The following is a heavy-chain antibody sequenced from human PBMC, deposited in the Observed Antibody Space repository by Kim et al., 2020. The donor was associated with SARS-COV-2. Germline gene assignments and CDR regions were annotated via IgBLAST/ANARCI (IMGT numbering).Heavy chain of an antibody. V-gene: IGHV1-69*04. J-gene: IGHJ4*02. CDR3: ARGLGYCSGGSGEGTYYFDY. CDR1: GGTFSSYA. Sequence: SVKVSCKASGGTFSSYAISWVRQAPGQGLEWMGRIIPILGIANYAQKFQGRVTITADKSTSTAYMELSSLRSEDTAVYYCARGLGYCSGGSGEGTYYFDYWGQGTLVTVSS. D-gene: IGHD2-15*01. CDR2: IIPILGIA.